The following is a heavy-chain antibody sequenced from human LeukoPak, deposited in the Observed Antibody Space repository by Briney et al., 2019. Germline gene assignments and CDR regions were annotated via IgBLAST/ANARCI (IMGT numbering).Heavy chain of an antibody. V-gene: IGHV3-9*01. CDR3: AKGPDYDILTGYTFDY. CDR2: ISWNSGSI. J-gene: IGHJ4*02. CDR1: GFTFDDYA. D-gene: IGHD3-9*01. Sequence: GGSLRLSCAASGFTFDDYAMHWVRQAPGKGLGWVSGISWNSGSIGYADSVKGRFTISRDNAKNSLYLQMNSLRAEDTALYYCAKGPDYDILTGYTFDYWGQGTLVTVSS.